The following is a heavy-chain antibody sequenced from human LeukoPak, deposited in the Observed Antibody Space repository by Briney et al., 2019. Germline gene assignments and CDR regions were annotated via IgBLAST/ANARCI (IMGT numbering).Heavy chain of an antibody. CDR3: ASEIIYGDLDE. CDR2: ISAYNGNT. CDR1: NYTTPHQG. Sequence: ASVKVSCQASNYTTPHQGIKSVRQAPGQGLERMGWISAYNGNTNYAQKLQGRVTMTTDSSTSTAYMELRSLRSDETSAYYCASEIIYGDLDEWGQGTLVTVSS. V-gene: IGHV1-18*01. J-gene: IGHJ4*02. D-gene: IGHD4-17*01.